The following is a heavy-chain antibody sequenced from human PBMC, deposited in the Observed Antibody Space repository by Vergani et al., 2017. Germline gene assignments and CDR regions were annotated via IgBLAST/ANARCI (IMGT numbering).Heavy chain of an antibody. Sequence: DVDLVESGGGFVQPGGSRRLSCAASGFTFSSYSMNWVRQAPGKGLEWVSSISSSSSYIYYADSVKGRFTISRDNAKNSLYLQMNSLRSEDTAVYYCASIAVADTVDYWGQGTLVTVSS. CDR2: ISSSSSYI. V-gene: IGHV3-21*01. CDR3: ASIAVADTVDY. J-gene: IGHJ4*02. CDR1: GFTFSSYS. D-gene: IGHD6-19*01.